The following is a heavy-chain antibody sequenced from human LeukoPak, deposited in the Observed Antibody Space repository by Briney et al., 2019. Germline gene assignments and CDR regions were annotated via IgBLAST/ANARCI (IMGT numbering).Heavy chain of an antibody. CDR3: AGYATTVTTNDY. D-gene: IGHD4-17*01. Sequence: SGTLSLTCGVSGGSISNTNWWTWFRQPPGKGLEWIGEVNLQGSTNYNPSLKSRVAISVDKSENHISLKLTSVTAADTAVYYCAGYATTVTTNDYWGQGTLVTVSS. CDR2: VNLQGST. V-gene: IGHV4-4*02. CDR1: GGSISNTNW. J-gene: IGHJ4*02.